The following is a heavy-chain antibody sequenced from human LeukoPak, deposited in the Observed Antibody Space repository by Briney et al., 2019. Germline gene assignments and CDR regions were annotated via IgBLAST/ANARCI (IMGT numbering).Heavy chain of an antibody. CDR1: GFTFSSYS. CDR2: IRSSSYV. D-gene: IGHD5-18*01. CDR3: ARVDTAMVTPFDY. J-gene: IGHJ4*02. Sequence: PGGSLRLSCAASGFTFSSYSMNWVRQAPGKGLEWVSSIRSSSYVYYADSVKGRFTISRDNAKNSLYLQMNSLRAEDTAVYYCARVDTAMVTPFDYWGQGTLVTVSS. V-gene: IGHV3-21*01.